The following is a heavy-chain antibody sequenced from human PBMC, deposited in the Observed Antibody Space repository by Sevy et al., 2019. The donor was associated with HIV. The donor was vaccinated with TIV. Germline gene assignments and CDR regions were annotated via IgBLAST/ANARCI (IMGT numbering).Heavy chain of an antibody. J-gene: IGHJ4*02. D-gene: IGHD3-16*02. CDR2: IDYSGIT. CDR3: ARLTLGGVIVIPYFDY. V-gene: IGHV4-39*01. Sequence: SETLSLTCTVSGGSISSSSYYWGWIRQPPGKGLEWIGSIDYSGITYYNPSLKSRVTISVDTSKNQFSLKLSSVTAADTAVYYCARLTLGGVIVIPYFDYWGQGTLVTVSS. CDR1: GGSISSSSYY.